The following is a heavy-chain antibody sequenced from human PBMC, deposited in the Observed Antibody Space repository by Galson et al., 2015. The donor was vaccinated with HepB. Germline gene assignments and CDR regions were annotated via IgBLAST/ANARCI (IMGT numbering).Heavy chain of an antibody. CDR3: ARDFLSITSYDLWSGYYNYGMDV. D-gene: IGHD3-3*01. J-gene: IGHJ6*02. V-gene: IGHV1-18*04. CDR2: ISAYNGNT. CDR1: GYTFTSYG. Sequence: SVKVSCKASGYTFTSYGISWVRQAPGQGLEWMGWISAYNGNTNYAQKLQGRVTMTTDTSTSTAYMELRSLRSDDTAVYYCARDFLSITSYDLWSGYYNYGMDVWGQGTTVTVSS.